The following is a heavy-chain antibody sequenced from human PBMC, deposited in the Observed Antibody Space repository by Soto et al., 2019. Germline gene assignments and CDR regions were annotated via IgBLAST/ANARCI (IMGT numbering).Heavy chain of an antibody. Sequence: GGSLRLSCAASGFTFSSYSMNWVRQAPGKGLEWVSYISSSSSTIYYADSVKGRFTISRDNAKNSLYLQMNSLRAEDTAVYYCARGIMRPRPPLWGQGTLVTVSS. D-gene: IGHD2-21*01. CDR1: GFTFSSYS. V-gene: IGHV3-48*01. CDR2: ISSSSSTI. J-gene: IGHJ4*02. CDR3: ARGIMRPRPPL.